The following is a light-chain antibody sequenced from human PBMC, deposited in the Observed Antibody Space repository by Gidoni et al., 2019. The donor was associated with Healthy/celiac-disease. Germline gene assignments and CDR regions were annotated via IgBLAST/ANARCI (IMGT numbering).Light chain of an antibody. CDR2: GAA. J-gene: IGKJ1*01. Sequence: EIVLTQSPGTLSLSPGERATISCRASQSVSSSYLAWYQQKPGQAPRLLIYGAASRATGIPDRFRGSGSGTDFTLTISRLEPEDFAVYYCQQYGSSQTFGQGTKVEIK. CDR3: QQYGSSQT. V-gene: IGKV3-20*01. CDR1: QSVSSSY.